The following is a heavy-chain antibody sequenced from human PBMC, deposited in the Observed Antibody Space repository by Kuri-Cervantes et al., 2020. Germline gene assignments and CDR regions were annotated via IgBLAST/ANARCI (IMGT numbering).Heavy chain of an antibody. Sequence: LSLTCAASGFTFSSYWMSWVRQAPGKGLEWVAVISYDGSNKYYADSVKGRFTISRDNSKNTLYLQMNSLRAEDTAVYYCARVKISGSYQRGYYFDYWGQGTLVTVSS. CDR2: ISYDGSNK. V-gene: IGHV3-30-3*01. CDR1: GFTFSSYW. CDR3: ARVKISGSYQRGYYFDY. D-gene: IGHD1-26*01. J-gene: IGHJ4*02.